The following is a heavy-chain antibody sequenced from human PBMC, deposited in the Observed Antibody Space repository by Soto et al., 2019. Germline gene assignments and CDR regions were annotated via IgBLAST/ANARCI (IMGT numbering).Heavy chain of an antibody. D-gene: IGHD2-21*02. CDR1: GFTFSSHS. Sequence: PGGSLRLSCAASGFTFSSHSFNWVRQAPGKGLEWVSSVSSSVNYIYYSDSVKGRFTISRDNAKKSLFLQMDSLRVEDTAVYYSARGERLGDPMFDYWGQGTLVTVSS. V-gene: IGHV3-21*01. CDR2: VSSSVNYI. J-gene: IGHJ4*02. CDR3: ARGERLGDPMFDY.